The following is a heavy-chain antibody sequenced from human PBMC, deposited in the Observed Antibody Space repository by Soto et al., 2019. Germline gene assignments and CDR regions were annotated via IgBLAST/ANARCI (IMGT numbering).Heavy chain of an antibody. D-gene: IGHD1-1*01. J-gene: IGHJ4*02. V-gene: IGHV1-69*02. Sequence: QVQLVQSGAEVERPESSVKVSCKTSGGTTSSYTIGWVRQAPGQGLEWMGNIVPMINKIDYAQKFQGRVTITADKSTRTVYMELNSLRSEDTAVYFCALRTGNWNPLADWGQGTLVTVSS. CDR3: ALRTGNWNPLAD. CDR1: GGTTSSYT. CDR2: IVPMINKI.